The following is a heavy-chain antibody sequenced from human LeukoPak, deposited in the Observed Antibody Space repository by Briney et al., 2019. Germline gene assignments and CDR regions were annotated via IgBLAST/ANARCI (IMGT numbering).Heavy chain of an antibody. CDR2: ISAYNGNT. D-gene: IGHD3-10*01. J-gene: IGHJ4*02. Sequence: ASVKVSRKASGYTFTSYGISWVRQAPGQGLEWMGWISAYNGNTNYAQKLQGRVTMTTDTSTSTAYMELRSLRSDDTAVYYCARFDYYGSGGRKYFDYWGQGTLVTVSS. CDR3: ARFDYYGSGGRKYFDY. CDR1: GYTFTSYG. V-gene: IGHV1-18*01.